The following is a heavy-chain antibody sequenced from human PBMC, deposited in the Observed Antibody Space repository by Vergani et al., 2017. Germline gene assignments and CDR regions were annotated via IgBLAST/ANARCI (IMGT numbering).Heavy chain of an antibody. Sequence: QVQLQESGPGLVKPSETLSLTCTVSNDSVSNTFYYWGWIRQTPGKGLEWIGSIYYSGSTYYNPSLESRVTMSVDTSKSQFSLNVTSVTAADSAMYYCVRRDFWVGPRTFDFWGAGTPVTVSS. CDR2: IYYSGST. D-gene: IGHD3-3*01. V-gene: IGHV4-39*01. J-gene: IGHJ3*01. CDR3: VRRDFWVGPRTFDF. CDR1: NDSVSNTFYY.